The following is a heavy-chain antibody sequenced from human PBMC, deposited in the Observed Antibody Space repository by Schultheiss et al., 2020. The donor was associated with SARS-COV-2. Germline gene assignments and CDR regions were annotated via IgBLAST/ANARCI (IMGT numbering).Heavy chain of an antibody. CDR2: INHSGST. Sequence: SETLSLTCAVYGGSFSGYYWSWIRQPPGKGLEWIGEINHSGSTNYNPSLKSRVTISGDTSKNQFSLRLSSVTAADTAVYYCVRSIAEAGKEFDSWGQGTLVTVSS. CDR3: VRSIAEAGKEFDS. V-gene: IGHV4-34*01. J-gene: IGHJ4*02. CDR1: GGSFSGYY. D-gene: IGHD6-13*01.